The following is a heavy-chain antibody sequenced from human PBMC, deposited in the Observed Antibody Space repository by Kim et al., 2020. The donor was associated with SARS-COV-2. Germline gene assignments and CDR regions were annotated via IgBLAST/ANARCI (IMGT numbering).Heavy chain of an antibody. V-gene: IGHV3-21*01. D-gene: IGHD3-10*01. Sequence: GKGRFTISRDKAKNSLYLQMNSRRAGDTAVYYCARDTYRLYGSGSYYFDYWGQGTLVTVSS. CDR3: ARDTYRLYGSGSYYFDY. J-gene: IGHJ4*02.